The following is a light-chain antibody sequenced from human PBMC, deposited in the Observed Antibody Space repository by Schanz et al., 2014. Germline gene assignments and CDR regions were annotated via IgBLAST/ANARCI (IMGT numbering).Light chain of an antibody. CDR2: WAS. CDR1: QSVFYRSYNNDY. V-gene: IGKV4-1*01. Sequence: DIVMTQSPDSLAVSLGERATINCKSSQSVFYRSYNNDYLAWYQQKPGQPPRLLVYWASTRESGVPDRFNGSGSGTDFTLTITSLQAEDVAVYYCQQYYSVPYTFGQGTEVEIK. CDR3: QQYYSVPYT. J-gene: IGKJ2*01.